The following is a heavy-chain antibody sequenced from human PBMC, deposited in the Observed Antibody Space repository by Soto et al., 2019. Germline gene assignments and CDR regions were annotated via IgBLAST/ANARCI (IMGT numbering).Heavy chain of an antibody. CDR3: ARDRSALAPYYYAMDV. D-gene: IGHD5-18*01. V-gene: IGHV4-59*01. CDR1: GGSLSNYY. CDR2: IYYSGTT. J-gene: IGHJ6*02. Sequence: PSETLSLTCTVSGGSLSNYYWSWIRQPPGRGLEWIGNIYYSGTTNYNPSLRSPVTISIDTSKSRISLRLSSVTAADTAVYYCARDRSALAPYYYAMDVWGQGTTVTVSS.